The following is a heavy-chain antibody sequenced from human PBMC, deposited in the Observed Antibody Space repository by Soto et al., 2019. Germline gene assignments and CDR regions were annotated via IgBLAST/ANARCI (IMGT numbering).Heavy chain of an antibody. V-gene: IGHV1-18*01. D-gene: IGHD3-10*01. CDR2: ISAYNGNT. Sequence: SSVKVSCKSSGYTFTIYGISWVRQAPGQLLDWMGWISAYNGNTNYAQKLQGRVTMTTDTSTSTAYMELRSLRSDDTAVYYCARDLFGLRGVDYYYYGMDVWGQGTTVTVSS. J-gene: IGHJ6*02. CDR3: ARDLFGLRGVDYYYYGMDV. CDR1: GYTFTIYG.